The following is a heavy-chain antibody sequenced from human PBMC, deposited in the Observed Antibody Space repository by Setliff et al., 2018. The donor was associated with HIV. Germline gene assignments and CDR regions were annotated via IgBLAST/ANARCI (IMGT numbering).Heavy chain of an antibody. J-gene: IGHJ5*01. V-gene: IGHV4-59*11. CDR3: ARDFEASYCGGDCYSGWFDS. CDR1: GGSIRSHY. CDR2: IHYRGST. Sequence: SETLSLTCTVSGGSIRSHYWNWIRQSPGKGLEWIGYIHYRGSTNYDPSLKSRVIISVDMSKNQFSLKLTSVTAADTAVYYCARDFEASYCGGDCYSGWFDSWGQGILVTVSS. D-gene: IGHD2-21*01.